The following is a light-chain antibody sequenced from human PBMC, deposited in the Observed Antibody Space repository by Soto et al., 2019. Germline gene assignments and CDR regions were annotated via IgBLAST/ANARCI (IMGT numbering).Light chain of an antibody. CDR1: TGAVTSGLY. CDR3: LLSYSDAVV. CDR2: DTT. Sequence: QAVVTQEPSLTVSPGGTVTLTCGSSTGAVTSGLYPYWFQQKPGQAPRTLIYDTTNKHSWTPARFSGSLLGGKAALSLSGAQPEDEAEYYCLLSYSDAVVFGGGTQLTVL. J-gene: IGLJ2*01. V-gene: IGLV7-46*01.